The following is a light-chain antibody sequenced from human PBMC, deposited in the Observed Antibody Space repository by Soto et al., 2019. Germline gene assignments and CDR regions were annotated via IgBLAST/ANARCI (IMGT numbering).Light chain of an antibody. CDR1: QSVSSSY. Sequence: EIVLTQSPGTLSLSPGERATLSCRASQSVSSSYLAWYQHKRGQAPRLLIYETSRRATGIPDRFSGSGSGTDFTLTFSRLEPEDFAVYYCQDYVSSPSFSTSGPGTKVDIK. CDR2: ETS. V-gene: IGKV3-20*01. CDR3: QDYVSSPSFST. J-gene: IGKJ3*01.